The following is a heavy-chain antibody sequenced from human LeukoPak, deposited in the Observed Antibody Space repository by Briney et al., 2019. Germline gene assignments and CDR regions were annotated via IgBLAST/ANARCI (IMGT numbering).Heavy chain of an antibody. J-gene: IGHJ6*03. D-gene: IGHD6-13*01. CDR2: INWNGGRT. Sequence: PGGSLRLSCVASGFTFDDYGMSWVRQAPGKGLEWVSAINWNGGRTGYADSVKGRFTISRDNAKNSLYLQMNSLRAEDTAVYYCARDRGYSSSWDMDVWGKGTTVTVSS. CDR3: ARDRGYSSSWDMDV. CDR1: GFTFDDYG. V-gene: IGHV3-20*04.